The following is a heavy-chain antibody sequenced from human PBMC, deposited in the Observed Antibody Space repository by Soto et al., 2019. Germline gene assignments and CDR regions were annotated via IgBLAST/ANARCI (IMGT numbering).Heavy chain of an antibody. V-gene: IGHV3-23*01. D-gene: IGHD4-17*01. CDR1: GFTFSKYA. J-gene: IGHJ4*02. Sequence: EVQLLESGGGLVQPGGSLRLSCAASGFTFSKYAMNWVRQAPGKGLEWVSTVSGSGGRTSYADSVKGRFTISRDNSENTLYLQMTSLRAEATAVYYCAKLTYGDPVDYWGQGTLVTVSS. CDR3: AKLTYGDPVDY. CDR2: VSGSGGRT.